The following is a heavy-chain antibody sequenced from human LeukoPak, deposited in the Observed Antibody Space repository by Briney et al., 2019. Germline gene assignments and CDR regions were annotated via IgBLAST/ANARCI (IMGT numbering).Heavy chain of an antibody. CDR3: AKGSYYYDSTGYDY. D-gene: IGHD3-22*01. CDR1: GFTFTKYW. Sequence: AGGSLRLSCAASGFTFTKYWMTWVRQAPGKGLEWVSAISGSGGSTYYADSVKGRFTISRDNSKNTLYLQMNSLRAEDTAVYYCAKGSYYYDSTGYDYWGQGTLVTVSS. CDR2: ISGSGGST. J-gene: IGHJ4*02. V-gene: IGHV3-23*01.